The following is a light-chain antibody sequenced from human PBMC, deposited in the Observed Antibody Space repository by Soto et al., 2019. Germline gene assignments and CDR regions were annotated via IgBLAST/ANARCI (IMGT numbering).Light chain of an antibody. J-gene: IGLJ3*02. Sequence: QSVLTQPASVSGSPGQSITISCTGTSSDVGGYNYVSWYQQHPGKAPKLMIYDVSNRPSGVSNPFSGSKSGNTASLTISGLQADDEADYYCSSYTSSSNWVFGGGTKLTVL. CDR2: DVS. CDR1: SSDVGGYNY. V-gene: IGLV2-14*01. CDR3: SSYTSSSNWV.